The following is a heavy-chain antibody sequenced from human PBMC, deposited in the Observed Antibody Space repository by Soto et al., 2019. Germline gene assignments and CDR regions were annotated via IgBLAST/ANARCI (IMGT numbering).Heavy chain of an antibody. V-gene: IGHV1-18*01. CDR2: ISAYNGNT. Sequence: ASVKVSCTASGDTFTSYGISWVRQAPGQGLEWMGWISAYNGNTNYAQKLQGRVTMTTDTSTSTAYMELRSLRSDDTAVYYCARDLDILTGIPKGSGKYYYYYYGMDVWGQGTTVTVS. CDR1: GDTFTSYG. J-gene: IGHJ6*02. D-gene: IGHD3-9*01. CDR3: ARDLDILTGIPKGSGKYYYYYYGMDV.